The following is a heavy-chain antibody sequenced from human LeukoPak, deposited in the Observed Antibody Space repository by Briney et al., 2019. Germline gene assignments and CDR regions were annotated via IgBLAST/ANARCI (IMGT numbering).Heavy chain of an antibody. J-gene: IGHJ4*02. CDR3: ARASLYYDIFLPRPTGFDY. CDR2: IYYSGST. V-gene: IGHV4-39*01. Sequence: SETLSLTCTVSGGSISSSSYYWGWIRQPPGKGLEWIGSIYYSGSTYYNPSLKSRVTISVDTSKNQFSLKLSSVTAAGTAVYYCARASLYYDIFLPRPTGFDYWGQGTLVTVSS. CDR1: GGSISSSSYY. D-gene: IGHD3-9*01.